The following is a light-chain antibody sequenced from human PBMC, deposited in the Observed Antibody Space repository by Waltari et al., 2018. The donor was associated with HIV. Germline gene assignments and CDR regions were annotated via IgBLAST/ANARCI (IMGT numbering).Light chain of an antibody. J-gene: IGLJ2*01. CDR2: GVN. CDR1: SSDLVRSNY. Sequence: QSALTPPPSASGSPGQSVTISCTRTSSDLVRSNYFSWYQQHPGKAPKLRIYGVNKRPSGVPDRFSGSKAGNTASLTVSGLQAEDEAEYYCSSYAGSNNVVFGGGTKLTVL. V-gene: IGLV2-8*01. CDR3: SSYAGSNNVV.